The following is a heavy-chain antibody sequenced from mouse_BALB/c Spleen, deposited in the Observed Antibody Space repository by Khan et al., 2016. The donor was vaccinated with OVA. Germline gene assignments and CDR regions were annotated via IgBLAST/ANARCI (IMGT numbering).Heavy chain of an antibody. V-gene: IGHV1-7*01. Sequence: QVQLQQSGAELAKPGASVKMSCKASGYTFINYWILWVKQRPGQGLEWIGYINPSTGYTEYNQNFKDKATLTADKSSSTAYMQMSSLTSEDSAVYCPASRGLRFVLDYWGQGTSLTVSS. CDR2: INPSTGYT. CDR1: GYTFINYW. CDR3: ASRGLRFVLDY. D-gene: IGHD1-1*01. J-gene: IGHJ4*01.